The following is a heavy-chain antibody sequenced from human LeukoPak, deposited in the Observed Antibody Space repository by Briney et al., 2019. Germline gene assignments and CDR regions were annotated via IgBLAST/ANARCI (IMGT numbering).Heavy chain of an antibody. J-gene: IGHJ6*03. CDR1: RGSITRYF. D-gene: IGHD2-2*03. CDR3: AREWVDVVVVPAAMDYYYYMDV. CDR2: IYTSGST. V-gene: IGHV4-4*07. Sequence: PSETLSLTCTVSRGSITRYFWTWIRQPAGKGLEWIGRIYTSGSTNYNPSLKSRVTMSVDTSKNQFSLKLSSVTAADTAVYYCAREWVDVVVVPAAMDYYYYMDVWGKGTTVTVSS.